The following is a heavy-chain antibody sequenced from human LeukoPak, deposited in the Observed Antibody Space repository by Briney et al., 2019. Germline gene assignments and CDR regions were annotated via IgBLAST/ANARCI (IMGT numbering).Heavy chain of an antibody. J-gene: IGHJ4*02. V-gene: IGHV3-21*01. D-gene: IGHD3-3*01. Sequence: PGGSLRLSCAASGFTFSSYTMNWVRQAPGKGLVWVSSISSSSSYIYYADSVKGRFTISRDNAKNSLYLQMNSLRAEDTAVYYCARDELWSGSAVGYWGQGTLVTVSS. CDR1: GFTFSSYT. CDR3: ARDELWSGSAVGY. CDR2: ISSSSSYI.